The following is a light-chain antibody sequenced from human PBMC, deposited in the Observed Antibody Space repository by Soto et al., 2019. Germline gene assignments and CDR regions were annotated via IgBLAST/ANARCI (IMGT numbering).Light chain of an antibody. Sequence: QAVVTQEPSLPVSPGGTVTLTCASSSGAVTSGYYPHWLQQKPGHAPRALIYDTNNKYSWTPARFSGSLLGGKAALTLSGVQPEDEAVYYCLLFYCAAQLVFCGGTKLTVL. J-gene: IGLJ2*01. CDR2: DTN. CDR1: SGAVTSGYY. CDR3: LLFYCAAQLV. V-gene: IGLV7-43*01.